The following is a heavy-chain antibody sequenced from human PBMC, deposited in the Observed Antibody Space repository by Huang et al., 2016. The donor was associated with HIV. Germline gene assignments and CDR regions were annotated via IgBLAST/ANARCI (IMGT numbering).Heavy chain of an antibody. CDR1: RFTCSNYA. V-gene: IGHV3-30-3*01. Sequence: QVQLVESGGGVVQPGRSLRLSCAASRFTCSNYAMHWVRQAPGKGLEWVAVISYDGSNKYYADSVKGRFTISRDNSKNTLYLQMNSLRAEDTAVYYCARDLWLRDLYYYYYMDVWGKGTTVTVSS. CDR2: ISYDGSNK. CDR3: ARDLWLRDLYYYYYMDV. J-gene: IGHJ6*03. D-gene: IGHD5-12*01.